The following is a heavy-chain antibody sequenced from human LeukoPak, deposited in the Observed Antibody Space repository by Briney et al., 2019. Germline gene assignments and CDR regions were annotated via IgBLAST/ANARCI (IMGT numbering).Heavy chain of an antibody. CDR2: IYSGGST. Sequence: PGGSLRLSCAASGFTFSNYGMNWVRQAPGKGLEWVSVIYSGGSTYYADSVKGRFTISRDNSKNTLYLQMNSLRAEDTAVYYCAREESARSGFDYWGQGTLVTVSS. CDR1: GFTFSNYG. J-gene: IGHJ4*02. CDR3: AREESARSGFDY. V-gene: IGHV3-53*01. D-gene: IGHD3-10*01.